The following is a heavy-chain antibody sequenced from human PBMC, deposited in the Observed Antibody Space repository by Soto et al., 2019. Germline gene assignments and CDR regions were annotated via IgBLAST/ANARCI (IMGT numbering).Heavy chain of an antibody. V-gene: IGHV1-8*01. D-gene: IGHD6-13*01. CDR1: GYTFTSYD. CDR2: MNPNSGNT. CDR3: ARERSAGTGWFDP. J-gene: IGHJ5*02. Sequence: QVQLVQSGAEVKKPGASVKVSCKASGYTFTSYDINWVRQATGQGLEWMGWMNPNSGNTGYAQKFQGRVTMTRNTSMRTAYMELSSLRSEGTAVDYCARERSAGTGWFDPWGQGTLVTVSS.